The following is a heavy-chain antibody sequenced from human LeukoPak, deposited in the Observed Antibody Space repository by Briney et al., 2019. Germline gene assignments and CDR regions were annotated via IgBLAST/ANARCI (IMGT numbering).Heavy chain of an antibody. CDR1: GGSVSSGDYY. Sequence: SQTLSLTCTVSGGSVSSGDYYWNWIRQPPGNRLKWIGYIYYSASTYYNPSLYSRVTISVDTSKNQFSLKLSSVTAADTAVYYCARVAEGYCSGGSCYDYYFDYWGQGTLVTVSS. CDR3: ARVAEGYCSGGSCYDYYFDY. V-gene: IGHV4-30-4*01. D-gene: IGHD2-15*01. CDR2: IYYSAST. J-gene: IGHJ4*02.